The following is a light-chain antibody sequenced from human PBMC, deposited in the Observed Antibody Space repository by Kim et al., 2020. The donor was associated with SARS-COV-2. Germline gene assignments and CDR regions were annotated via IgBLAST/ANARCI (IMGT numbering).Light chain of an antibody. CDR3: QQYNTYPWT. J-gene: IGKJ1*01. V-gene: IGKV1-5*01. CDR2: DVS. Sequence: DIQMTQSPSSLSASVGDRVTITCRASQRISNWLAWYQQKPGKAPKLLIYDVSSLESGVPSRFSGSKSGTEFTLTISSLQSNDFATYYCQQYNTYPWTFGQGTQVEI. CDR1: QRISNW.